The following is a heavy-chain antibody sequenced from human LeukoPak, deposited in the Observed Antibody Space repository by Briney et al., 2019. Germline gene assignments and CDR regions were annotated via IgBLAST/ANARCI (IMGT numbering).Heavy chain of an antibody. CDR2: ISSSGSTI. CDR1: GFTFSDYY. CDR3: ARGGDAGYYSSRGNWFDP. V-gene: IGHV3-11*01. Sequence: PGGSLRLSCAASGFTFSDYYMSWIRQAPGKGLEWVSYISSSGSTIYYADSVKGRFTISRDNAKNSLYLQMNSLRAEDTAVYYCARGGDAGYYSSRGNWFDPWGQGTLVTVSS. D-gene: IGHD3-22*01. J-gene: IGHJ5*02.